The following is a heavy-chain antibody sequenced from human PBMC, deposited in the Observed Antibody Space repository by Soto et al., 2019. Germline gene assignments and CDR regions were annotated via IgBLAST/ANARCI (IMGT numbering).Heavy chain of an antibody. V-gene: IGHV3-23*01. CDR1: GFTFSDHG. Sequence: EVQLLESGGGVVQPGGSLRLSCAASGFTFSDHGMTWVRQAPGQGLEWVSSISNDAERTFYADSVKGRFTVSRDGSTNTLDLQMTSLRAEDTAVYFCAMPPLYSSGGYFETWGQGTLVTVSS. CDR3: AMPPLYSSGGYFET. J-gene: IGHJ4*02. CDR2: ISNDAERT. D-gene: IGHD6-19*01.